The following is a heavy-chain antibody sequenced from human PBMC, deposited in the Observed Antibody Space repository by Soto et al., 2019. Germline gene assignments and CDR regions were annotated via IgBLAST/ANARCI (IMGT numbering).Heavy chain of an antibody. CDR3: ARDQLYYNDISGRPLNAFDV. Sequence: PGGSLRLSCAASGFTFRSYAMRWVRQAPGKGLEWVSSISGSGGSTYYADSVKGRFTISRDNAKNSLYLQMNSLRAEDTAVYYCARDQLYYNDISGRPLNAFDVWGQGTMVTVSS. CDR1: GFTFRSYA. J-gene: IGHJ3*01. CDR2: ISGSGGST. D-gene: IGHD3-22*01. V-gene: IGHV3-23*01.